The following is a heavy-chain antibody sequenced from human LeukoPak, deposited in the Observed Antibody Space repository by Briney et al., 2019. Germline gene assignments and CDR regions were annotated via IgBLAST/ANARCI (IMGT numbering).Heavy chain of an antibody. V-gene: IGHV1-2*02. CDR2: INPNSGDT. D-gene: IGHD3-16*01. J-gene: IGHJ4*02. CDR3: ARGDFQITRAFDY. CDR1: GYTFTGYY. Sequence: ASVKVSCKASGYTFTGYYMHWVRQAPGQGLEWMGWINPNSGDTNYAQKFQGRVTMTSDTSINTASMEMSRLRSDDTAVYYYARGDFQITRAFDYWGQGTLVTVSS.